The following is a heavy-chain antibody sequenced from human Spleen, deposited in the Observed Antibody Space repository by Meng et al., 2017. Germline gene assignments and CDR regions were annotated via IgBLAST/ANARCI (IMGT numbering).Heavy chain of an antibody. V-gene: IGHV1-8*03. CDR1: GYTFTGYY. Sequence: VQLVESWADVEDPGASVKVSCNVYGYTFTGYYIHWVRQAPGQGREWLGRINPNSGNTGYAQKFQGRVTITRNTSISTAYMELSSLRSEDTAVYYCARGGGPTPFQHWGQGTLVTVSS. CDR3: ARGGGPTPFQH. D-gene: IGHD4-23*01. CDR2: INPNSGNT. J-gene: IGHJ1*01.